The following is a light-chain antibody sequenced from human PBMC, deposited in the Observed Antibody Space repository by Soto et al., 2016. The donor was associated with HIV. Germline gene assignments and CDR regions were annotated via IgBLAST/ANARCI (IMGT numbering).Light chain of an antibody. J-gene: IGKJ3*01. V-gene: IGKV1-6*01. Sequence: AIQMTQSPSSLSASVGDRVIITCRASQGIRKDLGWYQQKSGKAPKLLIYGASTLQSGVPSRFSGSASGGTGTDFTLTIDSLQPEDFATYYCQQTDSFPFTFGPGTKVNV. CDR1: QGIRKD. CDR2: GAS. CDR3: QQTDSFPFT.